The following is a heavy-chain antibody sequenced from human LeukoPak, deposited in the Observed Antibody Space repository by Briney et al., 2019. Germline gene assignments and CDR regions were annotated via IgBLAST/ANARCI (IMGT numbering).Heavy chain of an antibody. D-gene: IGHD6-19*01. V-gene: IGHV4-31*03. Sequence: SQTLSLTCTVSGGSISSGGYYWSWIRQHPGKGLEWIGYIYYSGSTYYNPSLKSRVTISVDTSKNQFSLKLSSVTAADTAVYYCARLSSSSAWIPFDYWGQGTLVTVSS. CDR1: GGSISSGGYY. CDR2: IYYSGST. CDR3: ARLSSSSAWIPFDY. J-gene: IGHJ4*02.